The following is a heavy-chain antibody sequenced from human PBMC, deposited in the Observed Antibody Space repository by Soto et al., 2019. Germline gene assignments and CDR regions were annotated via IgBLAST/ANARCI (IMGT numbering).Heavy chain of an antibody. V-gene: IGHV1-69*13. Sequence: GASVKVSCKASGGTFSSYAISWVRQAPGQGLEWMGGIIPIFGTANYAQKFQGRVTITADESTSTAYMELSSLRSEDTAVYYCARGPYYYGSGSSPANNPFDYWDQGTLVTVSS. J-gene: IGHJ4*02. D-gene: IGHD3-10*01. CDR1: GGTFSSYA. CDR2: IIPIFGTA. CDR3: ARGPYYYGSGSSPANNPFDY.